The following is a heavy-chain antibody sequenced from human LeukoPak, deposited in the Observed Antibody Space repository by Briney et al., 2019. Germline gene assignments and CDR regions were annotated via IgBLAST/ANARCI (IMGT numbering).Heavy chain of an antibody. J-gene: IGHJ4*02. CDR2: INHSGST. CDR3: ARKRELDY. D-gene: IGHD1-26*01. Sequence: SETLSLTCTVSGGSVSSGSCFWSWIRQPPGKGLEWIGEINHSGSTNYNPSLKSRVTISVDTSKNQFSLKLSSVTAADTAVYYCARKRELDYWGQGTLVTVSS. CDR1: GGSVSSGSCF. V-gene: IGHV4-39*07.